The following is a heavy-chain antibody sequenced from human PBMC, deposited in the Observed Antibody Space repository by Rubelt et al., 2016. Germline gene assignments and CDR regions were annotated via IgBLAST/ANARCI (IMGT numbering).Heavy chain of an antibody. J-gene: IGHJ4*02. CDR3: ARGNSGYDYGLDY. Sequence: QVQLVQSGAEVKKPGASVKVSCKASGYTFTGYYMHWVRQAPGQGLEWMGWINPNSGGTNYAQKFHGRVTMTRDTSVSTAYMELSRLTSDDTAVYYCARGNSGYDYGLDYWGQGTLVTVSS. V-gene: IGHV1-2*02. CDR1: GYTFTGYY. D-gene: IGHD5-12*01. CDR2: INPNSGGT.